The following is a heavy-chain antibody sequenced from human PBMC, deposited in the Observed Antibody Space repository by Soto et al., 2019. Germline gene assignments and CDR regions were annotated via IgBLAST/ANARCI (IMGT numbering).Heavy chain of an antibody. Sequence: QVQLVQSGAEVRKPGSSVQVSCKASGGTFYTYTFSWVRQAPGQGLEWMGSITPIYPTTNYAEKFQGRLRVTADGSTNTAYMELNSLTSDDTAVYYCARIPRYSFPTSDDLDSWGQGTLVTVPS. D-gene: IGHD5-18*01. J-gene: IGHJ4*02. CDR3: ARIPRYSFPTSDDLDS. V-gene: IGHV1-69*15. CDR1: GGTFYTYT. CDR2: ITPIYPTT.